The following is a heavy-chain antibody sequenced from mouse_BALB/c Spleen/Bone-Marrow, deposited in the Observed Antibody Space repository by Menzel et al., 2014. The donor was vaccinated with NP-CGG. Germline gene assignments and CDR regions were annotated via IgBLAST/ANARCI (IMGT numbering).Heavy chain of an antibody. CDR1: GFDFXRYW. J-gene: IGHJ2*01. V-gene: IGHV4-1*02. CDR2: INPDSSTI. CDR3: ARQGYYGYTDY. Sequence: EVKLLESGGGLVQPGGSLKLFCAASGFDFXRYWMSWVRQAPGKGLEWIGEINPDSSTINYTPSLKDKFIISRDNAKNTLYLQMSKVRSEDTALYYCARQGYYGYTDYWGQGTTLTVSS. D-gene: IGHD1-2*01.